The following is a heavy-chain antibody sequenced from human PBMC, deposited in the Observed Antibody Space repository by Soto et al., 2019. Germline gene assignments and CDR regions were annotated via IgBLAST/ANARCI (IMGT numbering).Heavy chain of an antibody. V-gene: IGHV4-39*01. CDR3: ARLAMNGNEEYFQQ. J-gene: IGHJ1*01. Sequence: GSTYYNSSLKSRVTISVDTSKNQFSLKLSSVTAADTAVYYCARLAMNGNEEYFQQWGQGTLVTVSS. D-gene: IGHD2-8*01. CDR2: GST.